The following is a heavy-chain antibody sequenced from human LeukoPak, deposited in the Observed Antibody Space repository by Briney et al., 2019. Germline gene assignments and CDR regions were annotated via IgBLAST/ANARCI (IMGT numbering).Heavy chain of an antibody. CDR2: IRYDGSNK. V-gene: IGHV3-30*02. Sequence: GGSLRLSCAASGFTFSSYGMHWVRQAPGKGLEWVAFIRYDGSNKYYADSVKGRFTISRDNAKNSLYLQMNSLRAEDTAVYYCARPISTRTYSSGYFPWNYYMDVWGKGTTVTVSS. CDR1: GFTFSSYG. CDR3: ARPISTRTYSSGYFPWNYYMDV. J-gene: IGHJ6*03. D-gene: IGHD3-22*01.